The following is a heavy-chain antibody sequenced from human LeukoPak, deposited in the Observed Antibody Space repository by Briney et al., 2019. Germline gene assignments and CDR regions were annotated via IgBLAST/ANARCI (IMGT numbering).Heavy chain of an antibody. CDR1: GFTFSSYS. D-gene: IGHD6-19*01. V-gene: IGHV3-21*01. CDR3: ARDSYGSGNPRLDY. J-gene: IGHJ4*02. Sequence: GGSLRLSCAASGFTFSSYSMNWVRQAPGKGLEWVSSISSSSSYIYYADSVKGRFTISRDNAKNSLYLQMNSLRAEDTAVYYCARDSYGSGNPRLDYWGQGTLVTVSS. CDR2: ISSSSSYI.